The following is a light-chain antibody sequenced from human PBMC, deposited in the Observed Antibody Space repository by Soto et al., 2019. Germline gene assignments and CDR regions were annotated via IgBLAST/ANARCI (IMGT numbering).Light chain of an antibody. V-gene: IGKV3-15*01. J-gene: IGKJ1*01. Sequence: IVTPQSPATLSVSPGERATLSCRASQSVSSNLAWYQQKPGQAPRLLIYGASTRATGIPARFSGSGSGTEFTLTISSLQSEDFAVYYCQQYNNWPPITFGQGTKVDIK. CDR3: QQYNNWPPIT. CDR1: QSVSSN. CDR2: GAS.